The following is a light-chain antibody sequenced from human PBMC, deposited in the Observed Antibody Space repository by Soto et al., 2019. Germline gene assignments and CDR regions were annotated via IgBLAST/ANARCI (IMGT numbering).Light chain of an antibody. CDR1: QGIYNY. CDR2: AAS. Sequence: DIQMTQSPSSLSASVGDRVSVTCRASQGIYNYLAWYQQKPGKPPKLLIYAASTLQSGVPSRFSGSGSGSDFTLTISGLQPEDVATYYCQKYNTAPTFGQGTKVEIK. J-gene: IGKJ1*01. V-gene: IGKV1-27*01. CDR3: QKYNTAPT.